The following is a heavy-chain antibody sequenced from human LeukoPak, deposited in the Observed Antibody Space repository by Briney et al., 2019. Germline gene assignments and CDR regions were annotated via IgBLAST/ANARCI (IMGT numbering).Heavy chain of an antibody. CDR3: ARLTPGKNWFDP. CDR1: GYSINSAYY. V-gene: IGHV4-38-2*01. D-gene: IGHD3-10*01. CDR2: MYHSGIT. Sequence: SETLSLTCAVSGYSINSAYYWGWIRQPPGKGLEWIASMYHSGITYYNSSLKSRATISVDTSKNQFSLKLNSVTAADTSVYYCARLTPGKNWFDPWGHGTLVTVSS. J-gene: IGHJ5*02.